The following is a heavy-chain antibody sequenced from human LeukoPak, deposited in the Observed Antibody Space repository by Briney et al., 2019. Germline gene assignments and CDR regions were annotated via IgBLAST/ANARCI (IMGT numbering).Heavy chain of an antibody. CDR2: IYHSGNI. CDR3: ARGEPYYFDY. V-gene: IGHV4-4*02. D-gene: IGHD1-26*01. J-gene: IGHJ4*02. Sequence: PSGTLSLTCAVSGGSISSSNWWSWVRQPPGKGLEWIGEIYHSGNINYNPSLKSRVTMSVDKSKNQFSLKLSSVTAADTAVYYCARGEPYYFDYWGQGTLVTVSS. CDR1: GGSISSSNW.